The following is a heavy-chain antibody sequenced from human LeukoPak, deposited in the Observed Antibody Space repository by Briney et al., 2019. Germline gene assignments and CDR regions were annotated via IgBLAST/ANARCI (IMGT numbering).Heavy chain of an antibody. Sequence: SETLPLTCAVYGGSFSGYYWSWIRQPPGKGLEWIGEIIHSGSTNYNPSLKSRVTISVDTSKNQFSLKLSSVTAADTAVYYCARGGGYYYDSSGYRPLDYWGQGTLVTVSS. CDR2: IIHSGST. J-gene: IGHJ4*02. V-gene: IGHV4-34*01. D-gene: IGHD3-22*01. CDR3: ARGGGYYYDSSGYRPLDY. CDR1: GGSFSGYY.